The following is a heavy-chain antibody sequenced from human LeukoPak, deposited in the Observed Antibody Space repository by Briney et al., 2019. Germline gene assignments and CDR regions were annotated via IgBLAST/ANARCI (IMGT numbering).Heavy chain of an antibody. V-gene: IGHV4-34*01. Sequence: PSETLSLTCAVYGGSFSGYYWSWIRQPPGKGLEWIGEINHRGSTNYNPSLKSRVTISVDTSKNQFSLKLSSVTAADTAVYYCARNGIVVVPAARGHYYYGMDVWGKGTTVTVSS. CDR3: ARNGIVVVPAARGHYYYGMDV. D-gene: IGHD2-2*01. CDR1: GGSFSGYY. J-gene: IGHJ6*04. CDR2: INHRGST.